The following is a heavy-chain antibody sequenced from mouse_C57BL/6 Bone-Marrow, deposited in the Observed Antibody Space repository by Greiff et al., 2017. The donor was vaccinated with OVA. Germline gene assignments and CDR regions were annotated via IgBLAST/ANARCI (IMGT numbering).Heavy chain of an antibody. CDR3: ARSHPYGSSDY. V-gene: IGHV1-19*01. CDR2: INPYNGGT. Sequence: EVQLQQSGPVLVKPGASVKMSCKASGYTFTDYYMNWVKQSHGKSLEWIGVINPYNGGTSYNQKLKGKATLTVDKSSSTAYMEHNSLTSEDSAVYYCARSHPYGSSDYWGQGTTLTVSS. J-gene: IGHJ2*01. CDR1: GYTFTDYY. D-gene: IGHD1-1*01.